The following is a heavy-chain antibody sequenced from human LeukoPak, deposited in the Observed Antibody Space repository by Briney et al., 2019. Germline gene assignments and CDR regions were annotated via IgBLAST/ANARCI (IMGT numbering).Heavy chain of an antibody. Sequence: SETLSLTCTVSGVSISSSNSYWGWIRQPPGKGLEWIGSIYYSGNTYYNASLKSQVSISIDTSKNQFSLRLTSVTAADTAVYYCARDRRNYYDSSGSRGAFDIWGQGTMVTVSS. CDR2: IYYSGNT. V-gene: IGHV4-39*07. CDR3: ARDRRNYYDSSGSRGAFDI. D-gene: IGHD3-22*01. CDR1: GVSISSSNSY. J-gene: IGHJ3*02.